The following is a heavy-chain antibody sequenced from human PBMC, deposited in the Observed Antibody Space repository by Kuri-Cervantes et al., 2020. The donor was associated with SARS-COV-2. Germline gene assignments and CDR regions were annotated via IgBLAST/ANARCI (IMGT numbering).Heavy chain of an antibody. CDR1: GFTFSSYA. J-gene: IGHJ6*02. CDR2: IYSGGSST. Sequence: GGSLRLSCAASGFTFSSYAMSWVRQAPGKGLEWVSVIYSGGSSTYYADSVKGRFTISRDNSKNTLYLQMNSLRAEDTAVYYCASLKGAPTIAAGQGQGCYYYYYGMDVWGQGTTVTVSS. CDR3: ASLKGAPTIAAGQGQGCYYYYYGMDV. V-gene: IGHV3-23*03. D-gene: IGHD6-13*01.